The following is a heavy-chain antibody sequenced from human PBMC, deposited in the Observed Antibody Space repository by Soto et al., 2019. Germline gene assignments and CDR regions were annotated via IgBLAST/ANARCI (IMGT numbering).Heavy chain of an antibody. CDR3: ATQWGAYSSGWP. D-gene: IGHD6-19*01. Sequence: EVQLVESGGGLVEPGGSLRLSCAASGFSLTNAWMNWVRQAPVKGLEWVGRIKSNSDNGTSEYAAPVKGRFTISRDDSKNMLYLEMDSLKAEDTGIYYCATQWGAYSSGWPWGQGTLVTVSS. CDR1: GFSLTNAW. J-gene: IGHJ5*02. CDR2: IKSNSDNGTS. V-gene: IGHV3-15*07.